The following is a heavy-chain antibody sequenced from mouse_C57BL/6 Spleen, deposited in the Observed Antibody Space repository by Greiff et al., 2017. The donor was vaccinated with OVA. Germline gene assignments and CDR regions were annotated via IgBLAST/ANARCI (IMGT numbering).Heavy chain of an antibody. CDR3: ARAGIYYDYDYYAMDY. J-gene: IGHJ4*01. CDR1: GFTFSDYG. D-gene: IGHD2-4*01. Sequence: EVKLQESGGGLVKPGGSLKLSCAASGFTFSDYGMHWVRQAPEKGLEWVAYISSGSSTIYYADTVKGRFTISRDNAKNTLFLQMTSLRSEDTAMYYCARAGIYYDYDYYAMDYWGQGTSVTVSS. CDR2: ISSGSSTI. V-gene: IGHV5-17*01.